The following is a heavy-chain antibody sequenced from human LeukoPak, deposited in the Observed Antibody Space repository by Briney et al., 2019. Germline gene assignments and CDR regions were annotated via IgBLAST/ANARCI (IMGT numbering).Heavy chain of an antibody. V-gene: IGHV1-69*13. J-gene: IGHJ6*02. D-gene: IGHD6-13*01. CDR3: ARFGHIASYYYYYGMDV. Sequence: ASVKVSCKASGGTFSSYAISWVRQAPGQGLEWMGGIIPIFGTANYAQKFQGRVTITADESTSTAYMELSSLRSEDTAVYYCARFGHIASYYYYYGMDVWGQGTTATVSS. CDR2: IIPIFGTA. CDR1: GGTFSSYA.